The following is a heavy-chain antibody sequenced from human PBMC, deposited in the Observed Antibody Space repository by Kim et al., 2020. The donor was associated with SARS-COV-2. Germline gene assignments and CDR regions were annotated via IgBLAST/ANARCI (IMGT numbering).Heavy chain of an antibody. J-gene: IGHJ4*02. CDR3: GRDGGTSVDH. CDR1: GFSLTTYG. Sequence: GGSLRLSCAASGFSLTTYGVHWVRQAPGKGLEWVAVMWNDGRRQNYADFVNGRFSMSRDNSKNTVYLEMNSLRAEDTAVYYCGRDGGTSVDHWGQGALVTVSS. D-gene: IGHD2-15*01. V-gene: IGHV3-33*08. CDR2: MWNDGRRQ.